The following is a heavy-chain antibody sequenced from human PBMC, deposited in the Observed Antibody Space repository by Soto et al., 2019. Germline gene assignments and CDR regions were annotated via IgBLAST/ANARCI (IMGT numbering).Heavy chain of an antibody. CDR3: ERVTRGDYLLTFSLRGMDV. D-gene: IGHD4-17*01. CDR1: GGSFSGYY. V-gene: IGHV4-34*02. CDR2: INHSGTT. J-gene: IGHJ6*02. Sequence: QVQLQQWGAGLLKPSETLSLTCAVYGGSFSGYYWSWIRQPPGKGLEWIGEINHSGTTNYNPSLKSRVNISVDTSKHQFSLKLNSVTAADTAVFYCERVTRGDYLLTFSLRGMDVWGQGTTVTVSS.